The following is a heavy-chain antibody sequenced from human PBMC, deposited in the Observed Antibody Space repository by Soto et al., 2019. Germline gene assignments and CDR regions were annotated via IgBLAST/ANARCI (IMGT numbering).Heavy chain of an antibody. CDR3: ARRSSGGYFDY. J-gene: IGHJ4*02. Sequence: EVQLLESGGGLVQPGGSLRLSCAASGFTFSSYAMNWVRQAPGQGLEWVSVVSGSGGSTYYADSVKGRFTISRDNSKNTLYLQMNSLRAEDTAVYYCARRSSGGYFDYWGQGTLVTVSS. V-gene: IGHV3-23*01. CDR1: GFTFSSYA. D-gene: IGHD6-19*01. CDR2: VSGSGGST.